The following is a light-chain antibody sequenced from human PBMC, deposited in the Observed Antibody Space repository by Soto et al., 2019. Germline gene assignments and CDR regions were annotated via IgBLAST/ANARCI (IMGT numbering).Light chain of an antibody. CDR1: QSISSY. J-gene: IGKJ1*01. V-gene: IGKV1-39*01. CDR3: QQSYSTPPT. Sequence: DIQMTQSPSSLSASVGDRVTITCRASQSISSYLNWYQQKPGKAPKLLIYAASSLQSWVPSRFSGSGSGTDFTLTSSSLQPEEFATYYCQQSYSTPPTFGQGTKVEIK. CDR2: AAS.